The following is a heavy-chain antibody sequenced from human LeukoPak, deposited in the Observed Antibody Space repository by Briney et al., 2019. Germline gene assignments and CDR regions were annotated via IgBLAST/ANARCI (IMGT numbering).Heavy chain of an antibody. V-gene: IGHV3-74*01. J-gene: IGHJ6*04. CDR3: ARDPGYESWSPFWGGMDV. CDR1: GFTFCSFW. D-gene: IGHD3-16*01. CDR2: INRGGSST. Sequence: GGSLRLSCAASGFTFCSFWMLWVPQAPGKELVWVSRINRGGSSTTYADSVKGRFPTSRDNAKNTLYLQMDSLRDDDTAVYYCARDPGYESWSPFWGGMDVWGNGTTVIVSS.